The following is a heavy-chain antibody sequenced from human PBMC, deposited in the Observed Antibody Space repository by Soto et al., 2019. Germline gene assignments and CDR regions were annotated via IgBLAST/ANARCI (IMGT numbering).Heavy chain of an antibody. CDR2: INAGNGNT. D-gene: IGHD6-6*01. CDR1: GYTFTSYA. J-gene: IGHJ4*02. V-gene: IGHV1-3*01. Sequence: ASVKVSCKASGYTFTSYAMHWVRQAPGQRLEGMGWINAGNGNTKYSQKFQGRVTITRDTSASTAYMVLSSLRSEDTAVYYCARPQDSRSAYYFDYWGQGTLVTVSS. CDR3: ARPQDSRSAYYFDY.